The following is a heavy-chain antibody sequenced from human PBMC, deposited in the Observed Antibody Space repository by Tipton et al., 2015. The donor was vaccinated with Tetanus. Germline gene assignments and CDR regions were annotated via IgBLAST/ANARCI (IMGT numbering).Heavy chain of an antibody. CDR2: IYPDDSDT. D-gene: IGHD2-2*01. CDR1: GYTFTRYW. CDR3: GRPRGSSTNNLDI. J-gene: IGHJ4*02. Sequence: QSGAEVKKPGESLKISCKGSGYTFTRYWIGWVRQMPGKGLEWMGIIYPDDSDTKYSPSFQGQVTISIDKSITTAYLQWSSLKASDTAMYYCGRPRGSSTNNLDIWGQGTLVTVSS. V-gene: IGHV5-51*01.